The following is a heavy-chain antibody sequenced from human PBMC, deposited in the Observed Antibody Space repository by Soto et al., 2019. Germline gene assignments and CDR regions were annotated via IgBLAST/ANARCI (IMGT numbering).Heavy chain of an antibody. D-gene: IGHD3-22*01. CDR3: ARPRGYYDSSGYYYPDGFDY. V-gene: IGHV5-51*01. Sequence: PGESLKISCKGSGYSFTSYWIGWVREMPGKGLEWMGIIYPGDSDTRYSPSFQGQVTISADKSISTAYLQWSSLKASDTAMYYCARPRGYYDSSGYYYPDGFDYWGQGTLVTVSS. CDR2: IYPGDSDT. J-gene: IGHJ4*02. CDR1: GYSFTSYW.